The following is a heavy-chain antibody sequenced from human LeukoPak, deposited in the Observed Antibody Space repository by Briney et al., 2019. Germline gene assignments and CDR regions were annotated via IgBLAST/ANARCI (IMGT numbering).Heavy chain of an antibody. V-gene: IGHV3-53*01. CDR3: ARDFGEGWFDP. CDR1: GFTVSSNY. CDR2: IYSGGST. D-gene: IGHD2-21*01. Sequence: GGPLRLSCAASGFTVSSNYMSWVRQAPGKGLEWVSVIYSGGSTYYADSVKGRFTISRDNSKNTLYLQMNSLRAEDTAVYYCARDFGEGWFDPWGQGTLVTVSS. J-gene: IGHJ5*02.